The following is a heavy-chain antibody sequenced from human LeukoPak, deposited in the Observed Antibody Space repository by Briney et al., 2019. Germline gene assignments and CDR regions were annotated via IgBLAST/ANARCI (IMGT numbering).Heavy chain of an antibody. CDR3: ARVVSETSDDAFDI. J-gene: IGHJ3*02. CDR1: EYTFTGYH. D-gene: IGHD3-10*01. CDR2: INPNSGGT. Sequence: ASVKVSCKASEYTFTGYHMHWVRQAPGQGLEWMGWINPNSGGTNYAQKFQGRVTMTRDTSISTAYMELSRLRSDDTAVYYCARVVSETSDDAFDIWGQGTMVTVSS. V-gene: IGHV1-2*02.